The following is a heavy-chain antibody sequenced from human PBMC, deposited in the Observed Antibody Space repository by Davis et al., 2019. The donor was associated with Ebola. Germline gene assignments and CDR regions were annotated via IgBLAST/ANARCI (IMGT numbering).Heavy chain of an antibody. J-gene: IGHJ4*02. Sequence: ASVKVSCKASGYTFTSYTMNWVRQAPGQGFEWLGWIYTGNGNTKYSQKFEGRVIITRGTSANTVYMELSSLGFEDTAVYYCARESYGDYLSNYWGQGTLVIVSS. CDR2: IYTGNGNT. V-gene: IGHV1-3*04. CDR1: GYTFTSYT. CDR3: ARESYGDYLSNY. D-gene: IGHD4-17*01.